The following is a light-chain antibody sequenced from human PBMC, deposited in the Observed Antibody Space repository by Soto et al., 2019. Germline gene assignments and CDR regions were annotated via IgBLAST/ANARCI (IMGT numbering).Light chain of an antibody. CDR1: QSISSC. J-gene: IGKJ1*01. V-gene: IGKV1-39*01. CDR3: QQSYSTPPT. Sequence: IKMTQSPSSLSASVGDRVTITCRASQSISSCLNCYQQKPGKAPKLLIYAASYLQSGVPSRFSGSGSGTDFTLTISSLQPEDFATYYCQQSYSTPPTFGQGTMVDI. CDR2: AAS.